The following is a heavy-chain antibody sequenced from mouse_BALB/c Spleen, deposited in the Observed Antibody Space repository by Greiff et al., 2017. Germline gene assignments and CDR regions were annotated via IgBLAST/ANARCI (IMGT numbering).Heavy chain of an antibody. CDR1: GFSFSSYA. J-gene: IGHJ1*01. CDR2: ISSDGSYT. D-gene: IGHD4-1*01. CDR3: AREPGDFDV. V-gene: IGHV5-9-4*01. Sequence: DVKLVESGGGLVQPGGSRKLSCAASGFSFSSYAMSWVRQSPEKRLEWVAEISSDGSYTYYPYTVTGRFTISRDNANNTPYLEMLSLRSEDTAIYYCAREPGDFDVWGAGTTVTVSS.